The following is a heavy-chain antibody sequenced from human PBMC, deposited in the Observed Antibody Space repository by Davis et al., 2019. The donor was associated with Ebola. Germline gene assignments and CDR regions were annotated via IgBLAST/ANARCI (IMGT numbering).Heavy chain of an antibody. Sequence: MPSETLSLTCTVSGTSIRPYYWSWIRQPPGKGLEWIGYIYYSGSTNYNPSLKSRVTISVDTSKNQFSLKLSSVTAADTAVYYCARDRYDILTGSTKNGNYYYYYYGMDVWGQGTTVTVSS. CDR3: ARDRYDILTGSTKNGNYYYYYYGMDV. CDR1: GTSIRPYY. D-gene: IGHD3-9*01. V-gene: IGHV4-59*01. J-gene: IGHJ6*02. CDR2: IYYSGST.